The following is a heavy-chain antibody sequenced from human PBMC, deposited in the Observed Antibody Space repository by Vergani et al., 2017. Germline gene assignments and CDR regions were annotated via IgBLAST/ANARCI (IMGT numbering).Heavy chain of an antibody. J-gene: IGHJ5*02. Sequence: QVQLVQSGAEVKKPGASVKVSCKSSGYTFTSYGISWVRQAPGQGLEWMGWISAYNGNTNYAQKLQGRVTMTTDTSPSTAYMEVRSLRSDDTAVYYCARDPGVGAYGNWFDPWGQGTLVTVSS. V-gene: IGHV1-18*01. CDR3: ARDPGVGAYGNWFDP. CDR2: ISAYNGNT. CDR1: GYTFTSYG. D-gene: IGHD1-26*01.